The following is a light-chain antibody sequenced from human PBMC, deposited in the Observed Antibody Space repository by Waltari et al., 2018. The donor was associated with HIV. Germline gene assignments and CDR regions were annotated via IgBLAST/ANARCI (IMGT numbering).Light chain of an antibody. CDR2: DTV. J-gene: IGLJ3*02. Sequence: QAVVTQEPSLTVSPGGTVTLTCGPRTVSVTQCHHPYWFQKKPLQLPRALICDTVSQHSWPPARFSGALLGGQAILTLSNAQPEDEDAYYCFLSYSDARVFGGGTKLTVL. CDR3: FLSYSDARV. V-gene: IGLV7-46*01. CDR1: TVSVTQCHH.